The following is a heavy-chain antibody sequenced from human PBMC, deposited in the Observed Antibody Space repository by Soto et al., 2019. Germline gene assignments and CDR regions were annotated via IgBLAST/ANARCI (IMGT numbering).Heavy chain of an antibody. J-gene: IGHJ6*02. Sequence: GDTLKISCKGSGYSFTSYWISWVRQMPGKGLEWMGRIDPSDSYTNYSPSFQGHVTISADKSISTAYLQWSSLKASDTAMYYCARHAYYDSSGYYYYYGMDVWGQGTTVTVSS. V-gene: IGHV5-10-1*01. CDR1: GYSFTSYW. D-gene: IGHD3-22*01. CDR3: ARHAYYDSSGYYYYYGMDV. CDR2: IDPSDSYT.